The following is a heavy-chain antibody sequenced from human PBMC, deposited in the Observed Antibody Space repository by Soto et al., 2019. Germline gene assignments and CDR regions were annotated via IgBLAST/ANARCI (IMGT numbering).Heavy chain of an antibody. CDR3: ARGHGRFAH. CDR1: GGSFTGYY. J-gene: IGHJ4*02. V-gene: IGHV4-34*01. Sequence: SETLSLTCDVSGGSFTGYYWSWIRQPPGKGLEWIGEINHSGFTNYNPSLTGRVTISLDTSKSQFSLKLSSLTAADTAFYFCARGHGRFAHWGQGTLVTSPQ. CDR2: INHSGFT.